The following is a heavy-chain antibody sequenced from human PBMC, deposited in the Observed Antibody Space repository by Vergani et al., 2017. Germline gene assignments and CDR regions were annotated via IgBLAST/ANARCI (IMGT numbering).Heavy chain of an antibody. CDR3: ARECPGGGGDCSAGWYFDL. V-gene: IGHV1-46*01. D-gene: IGHD2-21*02. Sequence: QVQVVQSGAEVKKSGASVKVSCKTSGYTFSNYYMHWVRQAPGQGLAWMGIINPSGGHTNYAQKFQGRVTMTRDPSTSTVYMELSNLSSEDTAVYYCARECPGGGGDCSAGWYFDLWGRGTLVTVSS. J-gene: IGHJ2*01. CDR1: GYTFSNYY. CDR2: INPSGGHT.